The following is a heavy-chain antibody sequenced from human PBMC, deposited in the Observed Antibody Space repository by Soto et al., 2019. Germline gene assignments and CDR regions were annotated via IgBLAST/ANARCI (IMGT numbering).Heavy chain of an antibody. V-gene: IGHV4-61*01. CDR1: GGSVSSGSYY. CDR2: IYYSGST. Sequence: SETLSLTCPVSGGSVSSGSYYWSWIRQPPGKGLEWIGYIYYSGSTNYNPSLKSRVTISVDTSKNQFSLKLSSVTAADTAVYYCARSDIVLMVYATGFDYWGQGTLVTVSS. CDR3: ARSDIVLMVYATGFDY. J-gene: IGHJ4*02. D-gene: IGHD2-8*01.